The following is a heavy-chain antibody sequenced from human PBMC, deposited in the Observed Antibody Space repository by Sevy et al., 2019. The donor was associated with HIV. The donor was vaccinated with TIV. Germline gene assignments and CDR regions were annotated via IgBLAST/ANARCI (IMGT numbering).Heavy chain of an antibody. CDR2: ISSSGSTI. CDR3: ASPGRGKPTEVFEY. Sequence: GGSLRLSCAASGFTFSSYEMNWVRQAPGKGLEWVSYISSSGSTIYYADSVKGRFTISRDNAKNSLYLQMNSLRAEDTAVYYCASPGRGKPTEVFEYWGQGTLVTLSS. CDR1: GFTFSSYE. J-gene: IGHJ4*02. D-gene: IGHD1-26*01. V-gene: IGHV3-48*03.